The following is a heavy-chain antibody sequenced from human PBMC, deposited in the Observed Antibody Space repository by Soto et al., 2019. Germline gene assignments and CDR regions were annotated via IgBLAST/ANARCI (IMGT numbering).Heavy chain of an antibody. CDR3: TLPSALGFDP. V-gene: IGHV3-73*01. CDR1: GFKFSSYA. J-gene: IGHJ5*02. Sequence: PGGSLRLSCAASGFKFSSYAMHWVRQASGKGLEWVGRIRSKANSYATAYAASVKGRFTISRDDSKNTAYLQMNSLKTEDTAVYYCTLPSALGFDPWGQGTLVTVSS. CDR2: IRSKANSYAT.